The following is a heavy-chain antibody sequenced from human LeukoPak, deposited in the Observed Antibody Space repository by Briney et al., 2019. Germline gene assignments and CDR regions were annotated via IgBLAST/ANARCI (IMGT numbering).Heavy chain of an antibody. Sequence: GGSLRLSCAASEFTFVRYAMNWVRPAPGKGLEWVSYISSSSFKIGYADSVKGRFTISRDNSKNSLYLQMDSLRVGDTAVYYCVRDPSYGSSWYYYMDVWGKGTTVTVSS. CDR3: VRDPSYGSSWYYYMDV. D-gene: IGHD6-13*01. CDR2: ISSSSFKI. V-gene: IGHV3-48*04. CDR1: EFTFVRYA. J-gene: IGHJ6*03.